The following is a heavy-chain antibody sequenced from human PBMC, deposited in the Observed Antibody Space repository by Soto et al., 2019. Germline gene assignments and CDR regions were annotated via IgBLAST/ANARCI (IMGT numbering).Heavy chain of an antibody. Sequence: ASVKVSCNASGYTFTSYYMHWVRQAPGQGLEWMGIINPSGGSTSYAQKFQGRVTMTRDTSTSTVYMELSSLRSEDTAVYYCARDTIFGVVSIDYYYYYMDVWGKGTTVTVSS. D-gene: IGHD3-3*01. CDR2: INPSGGST. J-gene: IGHJ6*03. CDR3: ARDTIFGVVSIDYYYYYMDV. V-gene: IGHV1-46*03. CDR1: GYTFTSYY.